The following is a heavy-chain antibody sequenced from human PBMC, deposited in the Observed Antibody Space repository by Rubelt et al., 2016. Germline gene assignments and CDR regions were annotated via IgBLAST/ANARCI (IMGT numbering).Heavy chain of an antibody. CDR2: ISWNSGSI. J-gene: IGHJ4*02. V-gene: IGHV3-9*01. CDR3: ASVSQADY. Sequence: ISWNSGSIGYADSVKGRFTISRDNAKNSLYLQMNSLRAEDTALYYCASVSQADYWGQGTLVTVSS.